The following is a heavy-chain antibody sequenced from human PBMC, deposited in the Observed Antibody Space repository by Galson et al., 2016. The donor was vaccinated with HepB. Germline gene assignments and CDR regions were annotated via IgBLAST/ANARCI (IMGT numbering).Heavy chain of an antibody. D-gene: IGHD3-10*01. CDR1: GGSISSGSYY. V-gene: IGHV4-61*02. J-gene: IGHJ3*02. CDR2: IYTSGST. CDR3: ARASYYNYHNAFDI. Sequence: TLSLTCTVSGGSISSGSYYWSWIRQPAGKGLEWIGRIYTSGSTNYNPSFKSRVTISVDTSKNQFSLKLSSETAADTAVYYCARASYYNYHNAFDIWGQGTMVTVSS.